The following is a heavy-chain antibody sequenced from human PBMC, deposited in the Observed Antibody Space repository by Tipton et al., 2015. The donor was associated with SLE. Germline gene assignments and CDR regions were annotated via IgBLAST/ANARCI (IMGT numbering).Heavy chain of an antibody. CDR2: ISSSSSYT. J-gene: IGHJ3*02. D-gene: IGHD3-16*02. Sequence: GSLRLSCAASGFNFSNYEMNWVRQAPGKGLEWVSHISSSSSYTNYADSVKGRFTISRDNAKNSLYLQMNSLRAEDTAVYYCARDKGDYVWGSYRPDAFDIWGQGTMVTVSS. V-gene: IGHV3-11*05. CDR3: ARDKGDYVWGSYRPDAFDI. CDR1: GFNFSNYE.